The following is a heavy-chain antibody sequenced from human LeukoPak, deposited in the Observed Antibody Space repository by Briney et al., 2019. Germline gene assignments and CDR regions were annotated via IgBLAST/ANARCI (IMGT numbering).Heavy chain of an antibody. CDR2: IYSGGST. J-gene: IGHJ4*02. CDR3: ARAIYGDYSFDY. CDR1: GFTFSSYS. V-gene: IGHV3-53*05. D-gene: IGHD4-17*01. Sequence: PGGSLRLSCAASGFTFSSYSLNWVRQAPGKGLEWVSVIYSGGSTFYAESVKGRFTISRDNSKNTVYLQMNSLTTEDTAVYYCARAIYGDYSFDYWGQGTLVTVSS.